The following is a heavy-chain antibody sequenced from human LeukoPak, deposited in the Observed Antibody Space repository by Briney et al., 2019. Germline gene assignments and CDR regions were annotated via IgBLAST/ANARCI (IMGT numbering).Heavy chain of an antibody. J-gene: IGHJ3*02. CDR2: MYNSGST. CDR1: GGSISGSY. Sequence: SETLSLTCTVSGGSISGSYWSWIRQPPGKGLEWIAYMYNSGSTNYNPSLKSRVTISVDTSKNQFSLKLSSVTAADTAVYYCARRADYDAFDIWGQGTMVTVSS. D-gene: IGHD5-12*01. V-gene: IGHV4-59*01. CDR3: ARRADYDAFDI.